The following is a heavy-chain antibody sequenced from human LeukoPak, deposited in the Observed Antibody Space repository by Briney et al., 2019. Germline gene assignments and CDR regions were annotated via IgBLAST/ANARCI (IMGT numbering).Heavy chain of an antibody. CDR1: GFTFSSYA. CDR2: ISYDGSNK. J-gene: IGHJ4*02. V-gene: IGHV3-30-3*01. CDR3: ARDYGDYGFYYFDY. Sequence: GGSLRLSCAASGFTFSSYAMHWVRQAPGKGLEWVAVISYDGSNKYYADSVKGRFTISRDNSKNTLYLQMNSLRAEDTAVYYCARDYGDYGFYYFDYWGQGTLATVSS. D-gene: IGHD4-17*01.